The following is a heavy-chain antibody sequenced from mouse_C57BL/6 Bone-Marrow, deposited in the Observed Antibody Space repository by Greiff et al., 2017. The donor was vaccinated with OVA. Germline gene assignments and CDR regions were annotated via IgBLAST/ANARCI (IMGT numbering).Heavy chain of an antibody. J-gene: IGHJ3*01. D-gene: IGHD2-10*01. CDR1: GYTFTDHT. Sequence: VQGVESDAELVKPGASVKISCKASGYTFTDHTIHWMQQRPEQGLEWIGYIYPRVGSTKYNEKFKGKAPLTADKSASTAYIQLNSRTTEDSAVYFYASSYDGTRAWFAYWGQGTLVTVSA. CDR3: ASSYDGTRAWFAY. V-gene: IGHV1-78*01. CDR2: IYPRVGST.